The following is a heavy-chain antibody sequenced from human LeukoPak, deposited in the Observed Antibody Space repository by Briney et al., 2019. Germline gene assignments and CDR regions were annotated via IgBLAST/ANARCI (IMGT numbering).Heavy chain of an antibody. D-gene: IGHD3-22*01. CDR3: AREMVIPNWFDP. J-gene: IGHJ5*02. Sequence: GGSLRLSCAASGFTFSSYEMNWVRQAPGKGLEWVSYISSSGSTIYYADSVKGRFTISRDNAKNSLYLQMNSLRAEDTAVYYCAREMVIPNWFDPWGQGTLVTVSS. CDR1: GFTFSSYE. V-gene: IGHV3-48*03. CDR2: ISSSGSTI.